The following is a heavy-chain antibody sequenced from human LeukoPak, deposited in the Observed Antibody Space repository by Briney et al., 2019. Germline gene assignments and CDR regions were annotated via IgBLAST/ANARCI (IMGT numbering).Heavy chain of an antibody. J-gene: IGHJ6*03. Sequence: ASVKVSCKASGGTFSSYAISWSRQAPGQGLEWMGWISAYNGNTNYAQKLQGRVTMTTDTSTSTAYMVLRSLRSDDTAAYYCARGLAVAGDYYYYMDVWGKGTTVTVSS. CDR1: GGTFSSYA. V-gene: IGHV1-18*01. D-gene: IGHD6-19*01. CDR3: ARGLAVAGDYYYYMDV. CDR2: ISAYNGNT.